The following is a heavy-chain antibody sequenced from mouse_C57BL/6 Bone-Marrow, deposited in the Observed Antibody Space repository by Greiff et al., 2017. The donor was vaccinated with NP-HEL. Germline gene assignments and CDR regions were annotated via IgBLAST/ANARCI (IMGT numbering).Heavy chain of an antibody. CDR1: GYTFTDYN. CDR2: INPNNGGT. Sequence: VQLQQSGPELVKPGASVKMSCKASGYTFTDYNMHWVKQSHGKSLEWIGYINPNNGGTSYNQKFKGKATLTVNKSSSTAYMELRSLTSEDSAVYYCARRGIPEVYFDYWGQGTTLTVSS. D-gene: IGHD5-1-1*01. CDR3: ARRGIPEVYFDY. V-gene: IGHV1-22*01. J-gene: IGHJ2*01.